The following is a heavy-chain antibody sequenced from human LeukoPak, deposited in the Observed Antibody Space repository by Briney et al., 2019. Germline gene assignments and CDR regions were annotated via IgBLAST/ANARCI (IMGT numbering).Heavy chain of an antibody. CDR3: ASLENCSGGSCYSARNWFDP. J-gene: IGHJ5*02. Sequence: SETLSLTCTVSGGSISSSSYYWGWIRQPPGKGLEWIGSIYYSGSTYYNPSLKSRVTISVDTSKNQFSLKLSSVTAADTAVYYCASLENCSGGSCYSARNWFDPWGQGTLVTVSS. V-gene: IGHV4-39*01. CDR1: GGSISSSSYY. D-gene: IGHD2-15*01. CDR2: IYYSGST.